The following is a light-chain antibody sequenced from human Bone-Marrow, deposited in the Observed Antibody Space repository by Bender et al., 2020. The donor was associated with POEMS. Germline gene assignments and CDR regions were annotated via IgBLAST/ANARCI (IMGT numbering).Light chain of an antibody. V-gene: IGLV1-44*01. Sequence: QSVLTQPPSASGTPGQRITITCSGSSSNIGSDIVKWYQQVPGTAPRLLVHSNNQRPSGVPDRFSGSKSGNTASLTISGLQSEDEADYYCAAWEDSLNGWVFGGGTKLTVL. J-gene: IGLJ3*02. CDR2: SNN. CDR3: AAWEDSLNGWV. CDR1: SSNIGSDI.